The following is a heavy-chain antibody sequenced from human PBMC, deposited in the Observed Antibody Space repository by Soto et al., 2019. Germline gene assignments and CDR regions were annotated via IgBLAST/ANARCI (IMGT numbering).Heavy chain of an antibody. CDR3: PHRRWNYGSFDS. Sequence: QITLKESGPPLVKPTQTLTLTCTFSGFSLKSSGVGVGWIRQPRGKALEWLALIYWDDNKRYSPSLKTRLTITKDTSKNQAVLTMTDLDPVDTATYYCPHRRWNYGSFDSWGQGTLVTVSS. CDR2: IYWDDNK. D-gene: IGHD3-10*01. V-gene: IGHV2-5*02. J-gene: IGHJ4*02. CDR1: GFSLKSSGVG.